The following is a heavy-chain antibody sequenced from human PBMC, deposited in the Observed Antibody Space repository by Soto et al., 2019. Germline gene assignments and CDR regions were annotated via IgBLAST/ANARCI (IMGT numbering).Heavy chain of an antibody. CDR2: IKSKTDGGTT. D-gene: IGHD5-12*01. CDR3: TTTVIYSGYDWVFDY. J-gene: IGHJ4*02. Sequence: GGSLRLSCAASGFTFSNYGMTWVRQAPGKGLEWVGRIKSKTDGGTTDYAAPVKGRFTISRDDSKNTLYLQMNSLKTEDTAVYYCTTTVIYSGYDWVFDYWGQGTLVTVSS. V-gene: IGHV3-15*01. CDR1: GFTFSNYG.